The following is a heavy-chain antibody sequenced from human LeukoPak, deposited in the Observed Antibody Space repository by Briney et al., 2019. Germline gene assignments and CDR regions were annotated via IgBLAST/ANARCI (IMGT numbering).Heavy chain of an antibody. Sequence: NPGGSLRLSCAASGFTFINAWMSWVRQAPGKGLEWVGRIKGKTDDGTTDYGAPVKDGFTISRDDSKNTLYLQMSSLKTEDTAVYYCTTEGLNAFGVWGQGTMVTVSS. CDR2: IKGKTDDGTT. J-gene: IGHJ3*01. V-gene: IGHV3-15*01. CDR1: GFTFINAW. CDR3: TTEGLNAFGV.